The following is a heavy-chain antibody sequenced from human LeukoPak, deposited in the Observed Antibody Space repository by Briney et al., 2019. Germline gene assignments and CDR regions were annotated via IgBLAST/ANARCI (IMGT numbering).Heavy chain of an antibody. CDR1: GYTFTIYA. D-gene: IGHD4-17*01. CDR3: ARDRRFTVIDI. V-gene: IGHV1-3*01. CDR2: INAGNGNT. J-gene: IGHJ3*02. Sequence: ASVKVSCKASGYTFTIYAMHWVRQAPGQRLERMGWINAGNGNTKYSQKFQGRVTITRDTSASTAYMELSSLRSEGTAVYYCARDRRFTVIDIWGQGTMVTVSS.